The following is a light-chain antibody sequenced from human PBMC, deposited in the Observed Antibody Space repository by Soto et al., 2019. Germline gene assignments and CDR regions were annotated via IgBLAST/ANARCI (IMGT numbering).Light chain of an antibody. CDR3: QQNGRSPPWT. V-gene: IGKV3-20*01. CDR2: GAS. Sequence: ENVLTQSPGTLSLSPGERATLSCRASQSVSSSYLVWYQQKPGQAPRLLIYGASIRATGIPDRFSGSGSGTDFTLTISRLEPEDFAVYYCQQNGRSPPWTFGQGTKVDIK. CDR1: QSVSSSY. J-gene: IGKJ1*01.